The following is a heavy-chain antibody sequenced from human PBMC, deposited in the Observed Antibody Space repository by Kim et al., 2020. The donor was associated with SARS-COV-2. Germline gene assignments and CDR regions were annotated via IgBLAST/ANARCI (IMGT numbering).Heavy chain of an antibody. CDR1: GFTFSSYA. CDR3: ARDPYGDYATEYYYYGMDV. CDR2: ISYDGSNK. J-gene: IGHJ6*02. D-gene: IGHD4-17*01. V-gene: IGHV3-30*04. Sequence: GGSLRLSCAASGFTFSSYAMHWVRQAPGKGLEWVAVISYDGSNKYYADSVKGRFTISRDNSKNTLYLQMNSLRAEDTAVYYCARDPYGDYATEYYYYGMDVWGQGTTVTVSS.